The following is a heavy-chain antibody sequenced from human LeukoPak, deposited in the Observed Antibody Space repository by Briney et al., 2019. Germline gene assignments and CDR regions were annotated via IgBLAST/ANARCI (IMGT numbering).Heavy chain of an antibody. D-gene: IGHD1-1*01. CDR1: GDSFNEYY. V-gene: IGHV4-34*01. CDR3: ARERASNNYYNYFDP. CDR2: INHSGST. Sequence: SKTLSLTCAVYGDSFNEYYWSWVRQPPGKALEWIGEINHSGSTNYNPSLKSRVTISVDKYLRQFFLRLSPVTAADTAVYYCARERASNNYYNYFDPWGQGTQVTVSS. J-gene: IGHJ5*02.